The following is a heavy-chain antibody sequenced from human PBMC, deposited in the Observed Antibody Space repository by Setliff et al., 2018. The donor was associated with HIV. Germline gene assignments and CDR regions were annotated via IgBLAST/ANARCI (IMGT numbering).Heavy chain of an antibody. CDR3: ARGYYNFWSGYYDSRFPNPIDAFDI. CDR1: GYTFTSYY. CDR2: INPSGGGT. J-gene: IGHJ3*02. D-gene: IGHD3-3*01. Sequence: SVKVSCKASGYTFTSYYMHWVRQAPGRGLEWMGIINPSGGGTSNAQKFQGRITLPRDTSTSTAYMELRSLRSYDTAVYYCARGYYNFWSGYYDSRFPNPIDAFDICGQGTMVTVSS. V-gene: IGHV1-46*01.